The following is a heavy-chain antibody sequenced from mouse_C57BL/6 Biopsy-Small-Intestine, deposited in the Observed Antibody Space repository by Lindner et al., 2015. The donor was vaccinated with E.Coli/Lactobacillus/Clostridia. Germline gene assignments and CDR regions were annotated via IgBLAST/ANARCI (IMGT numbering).Heavy chain of an antibody. CDR2: FYPYNGVS. CDR1: GYSFTDYY. J-gene: IGHJ2*03. CDR3: SGADY. Sequence: VQLQESGPELVEPGTSVKISCKASGYSFTDYYIHWVKQSHGNILDWIGHFYPYNGVSSYNQRFKDKATLTVDKSSSTAYMELRSLTSEDSAVYFCSGADYWGQGTSLTVSS. V-gene: IGHV1-31*01.